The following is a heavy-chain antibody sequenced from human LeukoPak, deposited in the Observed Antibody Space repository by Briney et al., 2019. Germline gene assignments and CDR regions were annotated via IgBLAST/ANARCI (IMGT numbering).Heavy chain of an antibody. J-gene: IGHJ1*01. D-gene: IGHD6-19*01. V-gene: IGHV1-8*01. CDR1: GYTFTSYD. CDR3: ARAYSSGWYTEYFQH. Sequence: ASVKVSCKASGYTFTSYDINWVRQATGQGLEWKGWMNPNSGNTGYAQKFQGRVTMTRNTSISTAYMELSSLRSEDTAVYYCARAYSSGWYTEYFQHWGQGTLVTVSS. CDR2: MNPNSGNT.